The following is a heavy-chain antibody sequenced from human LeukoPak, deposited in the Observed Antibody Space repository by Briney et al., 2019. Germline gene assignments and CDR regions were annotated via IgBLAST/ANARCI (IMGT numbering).Heavy chain of an antibody. J-gene: IGHJ4*02. D-gene: IGHD4-17*01. CDR3: ARGEHYGDFFDY. V-gene: IGHV3-23*01. CDR2: ISGSGGST. Sequence: TGGSLRLSCAASGFTFSSYAMSWVRQAPGKGLEWVSAISGSGGSTYYADSVKGRFTISRDNSKSTLYLQMNSLRAEDTAVYFCARGEHYGDFFDYWGQGTLVTVSS. CDR1: GFTFSSYA.